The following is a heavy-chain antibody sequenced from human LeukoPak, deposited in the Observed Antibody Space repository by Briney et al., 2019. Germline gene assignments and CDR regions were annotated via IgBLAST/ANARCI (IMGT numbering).Heavy chain of an antibody. D-gene: IGHD7-27*01. J-gene: IGHJ3*01. CDR1: GSTFSSHS. CDR2: IDSGSGNI. V-gene: IGHV3-48*02. CDR3: AREDDDWGPNTLDV. Sequence: PGGSLRLSCAASGSTFSSHSMNWVRQAPGKGLEWVSYIDSGSGNIYYRDSVKGRFTISRDNAQNSLYLQMDSLRDEDTAVYYCAREDDDWGPNTLDVWGQGTVVTVSS.